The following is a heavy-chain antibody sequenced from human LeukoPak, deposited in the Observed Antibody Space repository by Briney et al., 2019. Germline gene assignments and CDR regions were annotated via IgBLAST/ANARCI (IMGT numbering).Heavy chain of an antibody. CDR3: ARPQNYYDSSGWAFDI. J-gene: IGHJ3*02. CDR1: GYSISSGYY. CDR2: IYHSGST. Sequence: SETLSLTCTVSGYSISSGYYWGWIRQPPGKGLEWIGSIYHSGSTYYNPSLKSRVTISVDTSKNQFSLKLSSVTAADTAVYYCARPQNYYDSSGWAFDIWGQGTMVTVSS. D-gene: IGHD3-22*01. V-gene: IGHV4-38-2*02.